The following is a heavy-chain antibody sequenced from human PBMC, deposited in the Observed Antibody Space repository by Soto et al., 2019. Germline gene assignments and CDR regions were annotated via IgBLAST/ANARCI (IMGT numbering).Heavy chain of an antibody. V-gene: IGHV1-8*01. D-gene: IGHD6-6*01. Sequence: ASVKVSCKASGYTFTSYDINWVRQATGQGLEWMRGRNPNSGNTGYAQKFQGRVTMTRNTSISTAYMELSSLRSEDTAVYYCARGPTSSSSLLYYYYYYGMDVWGQGTTVTVSS. J-gene: IGHJ6*02. CDR1: GYTFTSYD. CDR3: ARGPTSSSSLLYYYYYYGMDV. CDR2: RNPNSGNT.